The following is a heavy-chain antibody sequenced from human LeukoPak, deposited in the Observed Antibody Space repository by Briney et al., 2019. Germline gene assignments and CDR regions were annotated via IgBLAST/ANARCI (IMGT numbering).Heavy chain of an antibody. CDR2: ISSSSSYI. Sequence: GGSLRLSCAASGFTFSSYSMNWVRQAPGKGLEWVSSISSSSSYIYYADSVKGRFTISRDNAKNSLYLQMNSLRAKDTAVYYCARVWQSAQNVDTAMVLFFYWGQGTLVTVSS. D-gene: IGHD5-18*01. V-gene: IGHV3-21*01. CDR3: ARVWQSAQNVDTAMVLFFY. J-gene: IGHJ4*02. CDR1: GFTFSSYS.